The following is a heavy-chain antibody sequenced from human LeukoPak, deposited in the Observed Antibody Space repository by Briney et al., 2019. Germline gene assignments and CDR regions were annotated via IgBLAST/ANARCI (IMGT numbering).Heavy chain of an antibody. Sequence: GGSLGLSCVVSGLSFSQYRMNWVRQAPGKGPEWISDISGSSSVINYADSVKGRFTISRDNDKNSLSLQMNSLRAEDTAVYYCATSDRPGFGSHDYWGQGTLVTVSS. CDR3: ATSDRPGFGSHDY. CDR2: ISGSSSVI. CDR1: GLSFSQYR. D-gene: IGHD3-10*01. J-gene: IGHJ4*02. V-gene: IGHV3-48*04.